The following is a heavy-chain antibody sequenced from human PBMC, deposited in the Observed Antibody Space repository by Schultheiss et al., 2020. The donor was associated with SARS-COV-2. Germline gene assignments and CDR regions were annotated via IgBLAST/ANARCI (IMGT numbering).Heavy chain of an antibody. CDR1: GFTFSSYG. CDR2: ISYDGSNK. D-gene: IGHD2-2*01. J-gene: IGHJ4*02. CDR3: AKGVTTSCYSGLDS. Sequence: GESLKISCAASGFTFSSYGMHWVRQAPGKGLEWVAVISYDGSNKYYADSVKGRFTISRDNSKNTVYLQMNSLRADDTAVYYCAKGVTTSCYSGLDSWGQGTLVTVSS. V-gene: IGHV3-30*18.